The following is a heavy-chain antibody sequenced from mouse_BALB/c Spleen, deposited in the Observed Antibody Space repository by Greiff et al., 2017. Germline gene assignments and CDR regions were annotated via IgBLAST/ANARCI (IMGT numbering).Heavy chain of an antibody. CDR3: TRDRGVYFDY. V-gene: IGHV5-6-4*01. D-gene: IGHD3-1*01. CDR1: GFTFSSYT. Sequence: EVKVVESGGGLVKPGGSLKLSCAASGFTFSSYTMSWVRQTPEKRLEWVATISSGGSYTYYPDSVKGRFTISRDNAKNTLYLQMSSLKSEDTAMYYCTRDRGVYFDYCGQGTTLTVSS. J-gene: IGHJ2*01. CDR2: ISSGGSYT.